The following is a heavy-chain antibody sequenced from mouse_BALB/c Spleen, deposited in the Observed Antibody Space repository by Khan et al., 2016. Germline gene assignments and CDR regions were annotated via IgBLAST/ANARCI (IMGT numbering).Heavy chain of an antibody. V-gene: IGHV14-3*02. D-gene: IGHD1-1*01. Sequence: EVQLQESGAELVKPGASVKLSCTASGFNIKDTYMHWVKQRPEQGLEWIGRIDPANGNTKYDPKFQGKATITADTSSNTAYLQLSSLTSEDTAVXYCANYYGSSYGYFDVWGAGTTVTVSS. CDR2: IDPANGNT. CDR1: GFNIKDTY. CDR3: ANYYGSSYGYFDV. J-gene: IGHJ1*01.